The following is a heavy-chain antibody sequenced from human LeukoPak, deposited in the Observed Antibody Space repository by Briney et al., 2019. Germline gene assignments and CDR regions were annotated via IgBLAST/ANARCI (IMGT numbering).Heavy chain of an antibody. Sequence: PGRSLRLSCAASGFTFSSYGMHWVRQAPGKGLEWVAVIWYDGSNNYYADSVKGRFTISRDNAKNSLYLQMNSLRAEDTAVYYCAITGAYDYWGQGTLVTVSS. V-gene: IGHV3-33*03. CDR1: GFTFSSYG. CDR2: IWYDGSNN. CDR3: AITGAYDY. J-gene: IGHJ4*02. D-gene: IGHD7-27*01.